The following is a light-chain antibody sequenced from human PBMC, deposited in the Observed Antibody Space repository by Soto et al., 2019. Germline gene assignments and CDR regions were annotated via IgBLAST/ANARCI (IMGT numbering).Light chain of an antibody. J-gene: IGKJ1*01. V-gene: IGKV3-20*01. CDR1: QSVSSN. Sequence: EIVMTQSLATLSVSPGERATLSCRASQSVSSNLAWYQQKPGQGPRLLIYGASSRATGIPDRFSGSGSGTDFTLTISRLEPEDFAVYYCQQYGSSGTFGQGTKVDIK. CDR2: GAS. CDR3: QQYGSSGT.